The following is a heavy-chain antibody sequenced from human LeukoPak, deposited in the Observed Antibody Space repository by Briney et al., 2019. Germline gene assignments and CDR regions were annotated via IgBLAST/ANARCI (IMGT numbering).Heavy chain of an antibody. CDR3: ARASGSYFNGNDY. J-gene: IGHJ4*02. CDR2: IYYSGST. V-gene: IGHV4-59*12. CDR1: SGSISSYY. D-gene: IGHD1-26*01. Sequence: SETLSLTCTVSSGSISSYYWSWIWRPPGKGLEWIGFIYYSGSTNYNPSLKSRVTISVDTSKNQFSLKLSSVTAADTAVYYCARASGSYFNGNDYWGQGTLVTVSS.